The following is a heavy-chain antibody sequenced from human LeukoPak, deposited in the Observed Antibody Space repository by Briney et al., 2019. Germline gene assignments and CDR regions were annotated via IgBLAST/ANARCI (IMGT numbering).Heavy chain of an antibody. CDR3: ASHTVSHAFDI. CDR2: IYHSGST. J-gene: IGHJ3*02. V-gene: IGHV4-38-2*02. D-gene: IGHD4-11*01. Sequence: SETLSLTCTVSGYSISSGYYWGWIRQPPRKGLEWIGSIYHSGSTYYNPSLKSRVTISVDTSKNQFSLKLSSVTAADTAVYYCASHTVSHAFDIWGQGTMVTVSS. CDR1: GYSISSGYY.